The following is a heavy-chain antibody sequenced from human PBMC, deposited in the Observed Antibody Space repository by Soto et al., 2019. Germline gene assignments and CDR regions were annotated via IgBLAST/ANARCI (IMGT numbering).Heavy chain of an antibody. CDR3: ARRWYYDSSGHYPPFDY. CDR2: IYPGDSDT. V-gene: IGHV5-51*01. CDR1: GYSFTSYL. D-gene: IGHD3-22*01. J-gene: IGHJ4*02. Sequence: PGESLKISCKGSGYSFTSYLIGWVRQMPGKGLEWMGIIYPGDSDTRYSPSFQGQVTISADKSISTAYLQWSSLKASDTAIYYIARRWYYDSSGHYPPFDYWGQGNLVTVTS.